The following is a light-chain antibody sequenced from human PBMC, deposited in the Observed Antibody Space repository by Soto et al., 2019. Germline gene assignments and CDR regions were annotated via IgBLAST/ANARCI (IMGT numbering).Light chain of an antibody. V-gene: IGKV1-39*01. Sequence: DIQMTQSPSSLSASVGDRVTITCRASQSISTYLNWYQQKPGKAPKLLIYAASSLQSGVPSRFSGSGSGTDFTLTINSLQPEDFATYYCLQSYSPLYTFGQGTKLEIK. CDR1: QSISTY. J-gene: IGKJ2*01. CDR3: LQSYSPLYT. CDR2: AAS.